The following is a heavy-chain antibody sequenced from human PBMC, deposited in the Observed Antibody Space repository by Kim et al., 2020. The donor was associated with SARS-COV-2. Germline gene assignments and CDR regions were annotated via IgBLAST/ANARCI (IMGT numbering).Heavy chain of an antibody. CDR3: ARDGSRGYDMDV. CDR2: I. D-gene: IGHD3-16*01. V-gene: IGHV3-11*04. Sequence: IYYQDSLKGRITIPKESAKNSLLLQMNNLGDDDTAVYYCARDGSRGYDMDVWGQGTTVIVSS. J-gene: IGHJ6*02.